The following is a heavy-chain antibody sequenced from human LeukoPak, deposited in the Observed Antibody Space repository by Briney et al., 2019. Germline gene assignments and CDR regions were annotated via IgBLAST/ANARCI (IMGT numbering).Heavy chain of an antibody. D-gene: IGHD1-26*01. CDR3: ARGRSNYYGMDV. Sequence: PSETLSLTCSVSDGSINSYYWNWIRRPPGKGLEWIGYIYYNGNTNYCPSLKSRVTMSVDTSKNLFSLKVSSVTAADTAVYYCARGRSNYYGMDVWGQGTTVTVSS. J-gene: IGHJ6*02. CDR2: IYYNGNT. CDR1: DGSINSYY. V-gene: IGHV4-59*01.